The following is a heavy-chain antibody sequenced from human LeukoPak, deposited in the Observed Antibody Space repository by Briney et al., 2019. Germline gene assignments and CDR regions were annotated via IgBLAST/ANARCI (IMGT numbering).Heavy chain of an antibody. Sequence: SETLSLTCTVSGGSISSSSYYWGWIRQPPGKGLEWIGSIYYSGSTYYNPSLKSRVSISVDTSKNQFSLKLSSVTAADTAVYYCARQDSSSYDFDYWGQGTLVTVSS. CDR1: GGSISSSSYY. V-gene: IGHV4-39*01. J-gene: IGHJ4*02. CDR3: ARQDSSSYDFDY. D-gene: IGHD6-6*01. CDR2: IYYSGST.